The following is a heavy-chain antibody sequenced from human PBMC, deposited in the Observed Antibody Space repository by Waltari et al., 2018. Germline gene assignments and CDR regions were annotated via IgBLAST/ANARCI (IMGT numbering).Heavy chain of an antibody. J-gene: IGHJ3*02. CDR3: ARGDVPAAIRGGAFDI. CDR1: GGSISSGSYY. V-gene: IGHV4-61*10. Sequence: QVQLQESGPGLVKPSQTLSLTCTVSGGSISSGSYYWSWIRQPAGKGLEWIGYIYYSGSTNYNPSLKSRVTISVDTSKNQFSLKLSSVTAADTAVYYCARGDVPAAIRGGAFDIWGQGTMVTVSS. CDR2: IYYSGST. D-gene: IGHD2-2*02.